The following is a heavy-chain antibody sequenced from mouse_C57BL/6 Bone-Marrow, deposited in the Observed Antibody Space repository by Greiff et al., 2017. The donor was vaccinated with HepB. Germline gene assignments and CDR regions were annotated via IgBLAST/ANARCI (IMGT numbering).Heavy chain of an antibody. CDR3: ARYPLMITTGYYYAMDY. V-gene: IGHV1-72*01. CDR1: GYTFTSYW. Sequence: QVQLQQPGAELVKPGASVKLSCKASGYTFTSYWMHWVKQRPGRGLEWIGRIDPNSGGTKYNEKFKSKATLTVDKPSSTAYMQLSSLTSEDSAVYYCARYPLMITTGYYYAMDYWGQGTSVTVSS. J-gene: IGHJ4*01. D-gene: IGHD2-4*01. CDR2: IDPNSGGT.